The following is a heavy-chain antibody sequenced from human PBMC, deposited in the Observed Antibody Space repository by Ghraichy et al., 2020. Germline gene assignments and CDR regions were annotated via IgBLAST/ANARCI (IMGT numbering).Heavy chain of an antibody. V-gene: IGHV3-30*02. J-gene: IGHJ6*02. Sequence: GGSLRLSCAASGFTFSNYGMHWVRQAPGKGLEWVAQIRSDGSNKYYSDSVKGRFISSRDNSKNTLYLQMNSLRVEDTAVYYCVKGQMNLDVWGQGTTVTVSS. CDR3: VKGQMNLDV. CDR2: IRSDGSNK. CDR1: GFTFSNYG.